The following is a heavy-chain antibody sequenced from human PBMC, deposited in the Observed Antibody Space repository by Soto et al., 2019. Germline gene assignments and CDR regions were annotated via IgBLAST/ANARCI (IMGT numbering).Heavy chain of an antibody. CDR1: GFIFNQYG. CDR3: ARWGCIFNNCNLNQGILDF. Sequence: GGYLRLSCAASGFIFNQYGMHWVRQASGKGLEWVAVIWYDGSNKYYADSVRVRSTSSRDNSRNTMSLQMNSLRVEDTAIYYCARWGCIFNNCNLNQGILDFCSQRSLVT. CDR2: IWYDGSNK. J-gene: IGHJ5*01. V-gene: IGHV3-33*01. D-gene: IGHD1-7*01.